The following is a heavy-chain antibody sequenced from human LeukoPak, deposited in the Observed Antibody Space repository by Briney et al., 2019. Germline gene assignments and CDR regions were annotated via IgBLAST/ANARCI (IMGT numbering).Heavy chain of an antibody. CDR3: AGGQGSESF. D-gene: IGHD3-10*01. CDR1: GGSISSYY. CDR2: IYYSGST. V-gene: IGHV4-59*01. Sequence: PSETLSLTCTVSGGSISSYYWSWIRQPPGQGLEWIGYIYYSGSTNYNPSLQSRVTISIDTSRNQFSLKLTSVTAADTAVYYCAGGQGSESFWGQGTLVTVSS. J-gene: IGHJ4*02.